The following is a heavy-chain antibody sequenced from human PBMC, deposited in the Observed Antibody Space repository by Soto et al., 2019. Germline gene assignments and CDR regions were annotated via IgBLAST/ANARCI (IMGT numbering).Heavy chain of an antibody. CDR1: GYSFTENY. CDR2: MNPGSGDT. V-gene: IGHV1-8*01. J-gene: IGHJ5*02. D-gene: IGHD3-16*01. Sequence: ASVKVSCKASGYSFTENYVSWVRQATGQGLEWMGWMNPGSGDTGYAQKFQGRVTMTRDISIATAYMELSSLRSDDTAIYYCARMATFGSLNWFDPWGQGTLVTVSS. CDR3: ARMATFGSLNWFDP.